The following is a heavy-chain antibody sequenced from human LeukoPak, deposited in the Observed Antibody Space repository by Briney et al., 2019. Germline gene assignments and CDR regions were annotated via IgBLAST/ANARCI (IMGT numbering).Heavy chain of an antibody. CDR1: GFSFDDYA. J-gene: IGHJ4*02. D-gene: IGHD6-19*01. Sequence: PGGSLRLSCAASGFSFDDYAMHWVRQAPGKGLEWVSGISWNSGSIGHADSVKGRFTISRDNAKNSLYLQMNSLRAEDTALYYCAKDQLEYSSGWFDYWGQGTLVTVSS. V-gene: IGHV3-9*01. CDR3: AKDQLEYSSGWFDY. CDR2: ISWNSGSI.